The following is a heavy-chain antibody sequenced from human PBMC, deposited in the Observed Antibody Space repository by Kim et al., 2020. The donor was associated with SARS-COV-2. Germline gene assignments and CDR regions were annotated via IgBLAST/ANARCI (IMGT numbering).Heavy chain of an antibody. D-gene: IGHD2-2*01. CDR2: IYHSGST. CDR1: GGSISSSNW. V-gene: IGHV4-4*02. Sequence: SETLSLTCAVSGGSISSSNWWSWVRQPPGKGLEWIGEIYHSGSTNYNPSLKSRVTISVDKSKNQFSLKLSSVTAADTAVYYCAREGGYQLLPTTVPLRGYYFDYWGQGTLVTVSS. J-gene: IGHJ4*02. CDR3: AREGGYQLLPTTVPLRGYYFDY.